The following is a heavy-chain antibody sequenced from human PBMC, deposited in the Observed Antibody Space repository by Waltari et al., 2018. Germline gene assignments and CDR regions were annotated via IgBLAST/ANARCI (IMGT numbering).Heavy chain of an antibody. V-gene: IGHV3-7*01. Sequence: VESGGGLVQPGGSLRLSCAASGFTFSNYWMSWVRQAPGKGLEWVANIKTDGNEKYCGASLLGRFTISRDNTQNSLSLQLSTLRDEDSGRYFCARDWSGSGRGINFWGQGTLVTVSS. CDR3: ARDWSGSGRGINF. CDR2: IKTDGNEK. J-gene: IGHJ4*02. D-gene: IGHD3-3*01. CDR1: GFTFSNYW.